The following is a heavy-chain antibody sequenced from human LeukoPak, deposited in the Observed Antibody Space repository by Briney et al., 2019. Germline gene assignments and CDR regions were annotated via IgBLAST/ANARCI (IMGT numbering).Heavy chain of an antibody. D-gene: IGHD5-18*01. V-gene: IGHV3-48*03. CDR1: GFTFSSYE. Sequence: PGGSLRLSCAGSGFTFSSYEMNWVRQAPGKGLEWISYISSSGSVIYYADSVKGRFTISRDNSKNTLYLQMNSLRAEDTAVYYCSRAGGGYSYGYYMDVWGKGTTVSIS. CDR2: ISSSGSVI. J-gene: IGHJ6*03. CDR3: SRAGGGYSYGYYMDV.